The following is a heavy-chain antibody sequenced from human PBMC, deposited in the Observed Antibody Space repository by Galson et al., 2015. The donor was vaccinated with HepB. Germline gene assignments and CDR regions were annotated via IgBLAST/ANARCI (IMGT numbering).Heavy chain of an antibody. D-gene: IGHD6-13*01. Sequence: SVKVSCKASGYTFTSYYMHWVRQAPGQGLEWMGIINPSGGSTSYAQKFQGRVTMTRDTSTSTVYMELSSLRSEDTAVYYCAILGAAPQNGYSSTTRDYWGQGTLVTVSS. CDR2: INPSGGST. V-gene: IGHV1-46*01. CDR3: AILGAAPQNGYSSTTRDY. J-gene: IGHJ4*02. CDR1: GYTFTSYY.